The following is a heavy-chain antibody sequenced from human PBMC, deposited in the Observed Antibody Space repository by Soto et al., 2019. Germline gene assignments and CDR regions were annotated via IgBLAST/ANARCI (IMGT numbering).Heavy chain of an antibody. CDR1: RYSFATDA. J-gene: IGHJ5*02. D-gene: IGHD3-16*01. Sequence: QVQLVQSGAEVKKPGASVKVSCKASRYSFATDAIHWVRQAPGQRLQWMGWINTVNGNTHYSQKFQGRVTITRDSSASTVYMELSSLISEDTAFYYCASVRGSMFDPWGQVTLVTVSS. CDR3: ASVRGSMFDP. V-gene: IGHV1-3*04. CDR2: INTVNGNT.